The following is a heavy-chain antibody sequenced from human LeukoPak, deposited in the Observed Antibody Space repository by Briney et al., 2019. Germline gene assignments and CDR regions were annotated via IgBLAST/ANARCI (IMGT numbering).Heavy chain of an antibody. CDR2: IYYSGST. J-gene: IGHJ6*03. CDR1: GGSISSSSYY. Sequence: SETLSLTCTVSGGSISSSSYYWGWIRQPPGKGLEWIGSIYYSGSTYYNLSLKSRVTISVDTSKNQFSLKLSSVTAADTAVYYCAYVVAATTYYYYYMDVWGKGTTVTVSS. D-gene: IGHD2-15*01. CDR3: AYVVAATTYYYYYMDV. V-gene: IGHV4-39*07.